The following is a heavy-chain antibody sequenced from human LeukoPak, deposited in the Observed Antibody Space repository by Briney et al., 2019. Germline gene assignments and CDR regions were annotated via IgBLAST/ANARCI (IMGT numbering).Heavy chain of an antibody. Sequence: PSETLSLTCTVSGGSISSSIYYWGWIRQPPGKGLEWIGSIYYSGSTYYNPSLKSRVTISVDTSKNQFSLTLSSVTAADTAVYYCARSYPIVVVPAAMGECWFDPWGQGTLVTVSS. D-gene: IGHD2-2*01. CDR2: IYYSGST. V-gene: IGHV4-39*07. J-gene: IGHJ5*02. CDR1: GGSISSSIYY. CDR3: ARSYPIVVVPAAMGECWFDP.